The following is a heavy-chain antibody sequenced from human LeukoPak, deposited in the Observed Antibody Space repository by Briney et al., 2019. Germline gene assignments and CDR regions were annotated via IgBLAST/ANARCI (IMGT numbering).Heavy chain of an antibody. CDR2: MNPNSGNT. Sequence: ASVKVSCKASGYTFTNYEINWVRQATGQGLEWMGWMNPNSGNTDYAQKFQGRVTMTRNTSISTAYMELSSLRSEDTAVYYCARGPPAGFWSGYSNYWGQGTLVTASS. D-gene: IGHD3-3*01. CDR3: ARGPPAGFWSGYSNY. CDR1: GYTFTNYE. V-gene: IGHV1-8*01. J-gene: IGHJ4*02.